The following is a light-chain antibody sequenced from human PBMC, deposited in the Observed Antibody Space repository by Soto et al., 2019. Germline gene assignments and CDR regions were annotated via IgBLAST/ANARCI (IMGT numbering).Light chain of an antibody. CDR2: DAS. CDR1: QSVSSY. CDR3: QQRSNWPPWT. Sequence: ENVFTQSPATLSLSPGERATLSCRASQSVSSYLACDQQKPGQAPRLLIYDASNRATGIPARFSGSGSGTDFTLTISSLEPEDFAVYYCQQRSNWPPWTFGQGTKVDIK. J-gene: IGKJ1*01. V-gene: IGKV3-11*01.